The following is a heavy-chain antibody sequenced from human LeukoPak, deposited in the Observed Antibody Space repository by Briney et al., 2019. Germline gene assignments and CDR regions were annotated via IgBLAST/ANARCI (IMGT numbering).Heavy chain of an antibody. CDR2: INHSGST. CDR1: GGSFSGYY. V-gene: IGHV4-34*01. J-gene: IGHJ4*02. D-gene: IGHD6-13*01. Sequence: PSETLSLTCAVYGGSFSGYYWSWIRQPPGKGLEWIGEINHSGSTNYNPSLKSRVTISVDTSKNQFSLKLSSVTAADTAVYYCARVGYSSSWSTPGFDYWGKGTLVTVSS. CDR3: ARVGYSSSWSTPGFDY.